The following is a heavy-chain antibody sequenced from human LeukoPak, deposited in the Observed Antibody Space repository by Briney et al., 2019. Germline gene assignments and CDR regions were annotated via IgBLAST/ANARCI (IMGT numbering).Heavy chain of an antibody. CDR2: IWYDGSNK. D-gene: IGHD1-26*01. Sequence: QTGGSLRLSCAASGFTFSSYGMHWVRQAPGKGLEWVAVIWYDGSNKYYADSVKGRFTISRDNSKNTLYLQMNSLRAEDTAVYYCARAHVGAGLAFDVWGQGTMVTVSS. CDR1: GFTFSSYG. J-gene: IGHJ3*01. CDR3: ARAHVGAGLAFDV. V-gene: IGHV3-33*01.